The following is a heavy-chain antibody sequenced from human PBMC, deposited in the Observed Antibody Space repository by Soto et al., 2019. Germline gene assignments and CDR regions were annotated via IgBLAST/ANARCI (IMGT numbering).Heavy chain of an antibody. V-gene: IGHV3-64*07. CDR1: GFTFSSHT. Sequence: EVQLVESGGGLVQPGGSLRLSCAASGFTFSSHTMHWVRQAPGKGLEYVSTVSSNGGSTYYADSVRGRFTISRDNSKNTLYLQMGSLRAEDMAVYYCARGPGSSWYYAFDIWGKGTMVTVSS. CDR2: VSSNGGST. CDR3: ARGPGSSWYYAFDI. J-gene: IGHJ3*02. D-gene: IGHD6-13*01.